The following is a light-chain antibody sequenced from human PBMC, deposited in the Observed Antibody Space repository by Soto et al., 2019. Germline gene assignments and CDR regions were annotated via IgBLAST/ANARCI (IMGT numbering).Light chain of an antibody. CDR2: GTS. CDR1: QSISSN. V-gene: IGKV3-15*01. J-gene: IGKJ4*01. CDR3: QQYNNWPPLT. Sequence: EIVMTQSPATLSVSPGERATLFCRASQSISSNLAWYQQKAGQAPRLLIYGTSTRATGIPARFSGSGSGTEFTLTISSLQSEDFAVYYWQQYNNWPPLTFGGGTKVEIK.